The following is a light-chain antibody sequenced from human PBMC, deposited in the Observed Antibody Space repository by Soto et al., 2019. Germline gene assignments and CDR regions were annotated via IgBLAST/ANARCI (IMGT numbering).Light chain of an antibody. CDR3: SSYAGSIYV. J-gene: IGLJ1*01. V-gene: IGLV2-8*01. CDR2: EVS. CDR1: SSDVGGYNY. Sequence: QSALTQRPSASGSPGQSVTISCTGTSSDVGGYNYVSWYQQHPGKAPKLMIYEVSKRPSGVPDRFSGSKSGNTASLTVSGLQAEDEADYYCSSYAGSIYVFGTGTKVTLL.